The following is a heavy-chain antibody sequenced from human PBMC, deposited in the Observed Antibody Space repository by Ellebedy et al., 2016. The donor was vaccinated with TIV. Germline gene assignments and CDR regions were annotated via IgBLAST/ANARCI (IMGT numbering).Heavy chain of an antibody. Sequence: GESLKISXAVSGFIFTNYDMNWVRQAPGKGLESIAYISSSGNNIYYADSVKGRFTISRDNSKNTLDLQMNSLRVEDTAVYYCARDRIGAYYYMDVWGKGTTITVSS. CDR3: ARDRIGAYYYMDV. J-gene: IGHJ6*03. CDR2: ISSSGNNI. D-gene: IGHD2/OR15-2a*01. V-gene: IGHV3-48*01. CDR1: GFIFTNYD.